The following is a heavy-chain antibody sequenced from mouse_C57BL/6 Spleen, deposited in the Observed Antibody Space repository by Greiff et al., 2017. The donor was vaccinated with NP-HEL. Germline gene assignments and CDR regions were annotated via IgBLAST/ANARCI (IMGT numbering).Heavy chain of an antibody. CDR2: ISYDGSN. CDR3: ARGVLTGHYYAMDY. Sequence: ESGPGLVKPSQSLSLTCSVTGYSITSGYYWNWIRQFPGNKLEWMGYISYDGSNNYNPSLKNRISITRDTSKNQFFLKLNSVTTEDTATYYCARGVLTGHYYAMDYWGQGTSVTVSS. D-gene: IGHD4-1*01. V-gene: IGHV3-6*01. J-gene: IGHJ4*01. CDR1: GYSITSGYY.